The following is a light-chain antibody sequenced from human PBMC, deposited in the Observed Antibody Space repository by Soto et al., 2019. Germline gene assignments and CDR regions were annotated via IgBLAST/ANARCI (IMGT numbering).Light chain of an antibody. J-gene: IGLJ3*02. V-gene: IGLV2-8*01. CDR1: SSDVGNYNY. CDR2: EVN. CDR3: SSYAGSNKV. Sequence: QSALTQPPSASGSPGQSVTISCTGTSSDVGNYNYVSWYQQYPGKVPKLMIYEVNKRPSGVPDRFSGSKSGNTASLTVSGLQAEDEADYYCSSYAGSNKVFGGGTKVT.